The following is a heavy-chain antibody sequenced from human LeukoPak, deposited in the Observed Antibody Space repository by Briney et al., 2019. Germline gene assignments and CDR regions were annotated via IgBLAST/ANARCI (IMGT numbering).Heavy chain of an antibody. CDR3: AKDSSVPYGITD. CDR2: ISGSDGNT. Sequence: GGSLRLSCAASGFTFSKYAMSWVRQAPGKGLEWVSTISGSDGNTFYADSVKGRFTISRDNSKNTLSLQMNSLRVEDTALYYCAKDSSVPYGITDWGQGTLVTVSS. CDR1: GFTFSKYA. J-gene: IGHJ4*02. D-gene: IGHD4-17*01. V-gene: IGHV3-23*01.